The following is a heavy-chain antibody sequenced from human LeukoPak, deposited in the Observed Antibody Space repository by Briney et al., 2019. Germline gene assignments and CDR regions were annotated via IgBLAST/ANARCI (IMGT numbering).Heavy chain of an antibody. CDR2: ISVYNGDT. CDR1: GYTFTSYA. J-gene: IGHJ4*02. Sequence: ASVKVPCKASGYTFTSYAMNWVRQAPGQGLEWMGWISVYNGDTKYAQNLQGRVTLTTDTSTSTAYMELRSLRSDDTAVYYCVRGGGFNSGFEYWGQGTLVIVSS. D-gene: IGHD3-10*01. CDR3: VRGGGFNSGFEY. V-gene: IGHV1-18*01.